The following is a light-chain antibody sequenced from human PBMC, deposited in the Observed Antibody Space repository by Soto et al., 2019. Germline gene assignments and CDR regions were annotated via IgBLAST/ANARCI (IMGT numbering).Light chain of an antibody. J-gene: IGLJ3*02. V-gene: IGLV1-40*01. CDR3: QSYDSSLSGL. CDR1: SSNIGAGYD. CDR2: GNI. Sequence: QSVLTQPPSVSGAPGQRITISCTGNSSNIGAGYDVHWYQQLPGTAPKVVIYGNINRPSGVPDRFSGSKSGTSAFLAITGLQAEDEDDYYCQSYDSSLSGLFGGGTKLTVL.